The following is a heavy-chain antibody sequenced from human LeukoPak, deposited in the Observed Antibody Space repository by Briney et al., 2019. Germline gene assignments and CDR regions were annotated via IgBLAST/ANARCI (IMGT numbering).Heavy chain of an antibody. V-gene: IGHV1-2*02. CDR1: GYTFTGYY. Sequence: ASVKVSCKASGYTFTGYYMHWVRQAPGQGLEWMGWINPNSGGTNYAQKFQGRVTMTRDTSISTAYMELSRLRSDDTAVYYCARAIRDIVVVPAATASDYWGQGTLVTVSS. J-gene: IGHJ4*02. CDR2: INPNSGGT. CDR3: ARAIRDIVVVPAATASDY. D-gene: IGHD2-2*01.